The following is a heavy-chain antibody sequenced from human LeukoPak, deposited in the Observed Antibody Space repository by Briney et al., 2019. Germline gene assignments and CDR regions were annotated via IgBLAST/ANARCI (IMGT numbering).Heavy chain of an antibody. CDR3: AREEDSSGYYY. D-gene: IGHD3-22*01. V-gene: IGHV4-61*01. CDR1: GGSISSSSYY. J-gene: IGHJ4*02. CDR2: IYYSGST. Sequence: SETLSLTCTVSGGSISSSSYYWSWIRQPPGKGLEWIGYIYYSGSTNYNPSLKSRVTISVDTSKNQFSLKLSSVTAADTAVYYCAREEDSSGYYYWGQGTLVTVSS.